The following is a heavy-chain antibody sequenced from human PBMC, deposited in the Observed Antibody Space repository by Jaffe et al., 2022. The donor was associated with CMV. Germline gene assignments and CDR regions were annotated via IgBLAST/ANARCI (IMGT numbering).Heavy chain of an antibody. D-gene: IGHD3-3*01. CDR2: INAGNGNT. Sequence: QVQLVQSGAEVKKPGASVKVSCKASGYTFTSYAMHWVRQAPGQRLEWMGWINAGNGNTKYSQKFQGRVTITRDTSASTAYMELSSLRSEDTAVYYCARDGGSENDFWSGYYWVYFDYWGQGTLVTVSS. CDR3: ARDGGSENDFWSGYYWVYFDY. CDR1: GYTFTSYA. V-gene: IGHV1-3*01. J-gene: IGHJ4*02.